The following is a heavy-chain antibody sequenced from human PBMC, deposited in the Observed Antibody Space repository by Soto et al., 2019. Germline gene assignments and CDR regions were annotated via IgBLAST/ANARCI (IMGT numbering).Heavy chain of an antibody. V-gene: IGHV3-30*01. CDR2: ISFDGSNK. Sequence: QVQLVESGGGVVQPGRSLRLSCAASGFTFTSYAMHWVRQAPGRGLEWVAFISFDGSNKYYADSVKGRFTISRDNSKNTLYLQVNSLRSQDTALYPCARDAVPSYFDYWGQGTLVTVSS. CDR3: ARDAVPSYFDY. J-gene: IGHJ4*02. CDR1: GFTFTSYA.